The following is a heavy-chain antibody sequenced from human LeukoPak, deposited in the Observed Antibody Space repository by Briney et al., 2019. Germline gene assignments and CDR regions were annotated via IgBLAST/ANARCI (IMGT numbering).Heavy chain of an antibody. CDR3: ARAERRSYDFWGDQHYYYMDV. Sequence: SVKVSCKASGGTFSSYAISWVRQAPGQGLEWMGRIIPIFGTANYAQKFQGRVTITRDTSMSTAYMELSSLRSEDTAVYYCARAERRSYDFWGDQHYYYMDVWGEGTTVTVSS. CDR1: GGTFSSYA. V-gene: IGHV1-69*05. CDR2: IIPIFGTA. J-gene: IGHJ6*03. D-gene: IGHD3-3*01.